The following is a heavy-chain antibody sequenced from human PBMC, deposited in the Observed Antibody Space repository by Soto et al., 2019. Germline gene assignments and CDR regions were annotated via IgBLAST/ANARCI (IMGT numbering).Heavy chain of an antibody. CDR2: IYHSGST. CDR1: GGSISSGGYS. J-gene: IGHJ4*02. D-gene: IGHD5-18*01. CDR3: AREGGYSYGALFDY. Sequence: PSETLSLTCAVSGGSISSGGYSWSWIRQPPGKGLEWIGYIYHSGSTYYNPSLKSRVTISLDTSKIQFSLKLSSVTAADTAVYYCAREGGYSYGALFDYWGRGIPVTVSS. V-gene: IGHV4-30-2*01.